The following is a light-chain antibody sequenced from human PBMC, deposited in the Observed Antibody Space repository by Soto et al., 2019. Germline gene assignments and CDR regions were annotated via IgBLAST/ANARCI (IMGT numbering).Light chain of an antibody. J-gene: IGKJ3*01. CDR2: DAS. Sequence: DIQMTQSPSSLSASVRDRVTITCQASQDISNYLNWYQQKPGKAPKLLICDASNLEPGVPSRFSGSGSGTDFTFTISSLQPEDIATYYCKQFDNLPFTFGSGTKVDIQ. V-gene: IGKV1-33*01. CDR1: QDISNY. CDR3: KQFDNLPFT.